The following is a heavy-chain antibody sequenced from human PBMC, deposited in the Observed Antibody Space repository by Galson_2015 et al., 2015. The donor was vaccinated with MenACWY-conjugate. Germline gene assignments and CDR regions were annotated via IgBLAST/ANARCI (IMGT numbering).Heavy chain of an antibody. D-gene: IGHD3-3*01. CDR1: GFTLSHYW. Sequence: SLRLSCAASGFTLSHYWMSWVRQSPGEGLEWVALIRYDGIHKNYSESVKGRFTISRDNSKNTLTLQMNSLRVEDTAVYYCAKIGGDFRSGYRPQWGQGTQVTVSS. CDR2: IRYDGIHK. J-gene: IGHJ4*02. V-gene: IGHV3-30*02. CDR3: AKIGGDFRSGYRPQ.